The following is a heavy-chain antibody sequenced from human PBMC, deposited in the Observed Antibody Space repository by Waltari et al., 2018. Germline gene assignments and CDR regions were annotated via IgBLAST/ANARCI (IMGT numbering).Heavy chain of an antibody. CDR3: ARDRGWPNYVDY. J-gene: IGHJ4*02. CDR1: GFTERSYG. Sequence: QVQLVESGGGVVQPGGSLRLSWAASGFTERSYGMHWVRQAPGNGLEWVTFIRYDGSNKYYAGSVKGRFTISRDNSKNTLYLHMNNLGPEDTAVYYCARDRGWPNYVDYWGQGTLVTVSS. V-gene: IGHV3-30*02. CDR2: IRYDGSNK. D-gene: IGHD3-10*02.